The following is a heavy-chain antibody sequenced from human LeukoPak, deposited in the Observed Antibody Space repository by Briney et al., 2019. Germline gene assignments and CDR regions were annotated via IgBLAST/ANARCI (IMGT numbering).Heavy chain of an antibody. J-gene: IGHJ4*02. D-gene: IGHD6-19*01. CDR2: IYYSGST. Sequence: SETLSLTCIVSGGSTTSYYWSWIRQPPGKGLECLGYIYYSGSTNYNPSLKSRVTISVDTSKNQFSLKLSSVTAADTAVYYCAVTDIAVAVDYWGQGTLVTVSS. CDR3: AVTDIAVAVDY. V-gene: IGHV4-59*01. CDR1: GGSTTSYY.